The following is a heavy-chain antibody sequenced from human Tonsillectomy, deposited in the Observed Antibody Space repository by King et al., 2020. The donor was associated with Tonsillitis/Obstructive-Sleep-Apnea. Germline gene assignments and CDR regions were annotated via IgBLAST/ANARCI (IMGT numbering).Heavy chain of an antibody. V-gene: IGHV3-30*01. J-gene: IGHJ3*02. CDR1: GFTFSSYA. Sequence: VQLVESGGGVVQPGRSLRLSCAASGFTFSSYAMHWVRQAPGKGLEWVAVISYDGSNKYYADSVKGRFTIPRDNSKNTLYLQMNSLRAEDTAVYYCARDRLTLDAFDIWGQGTMVTVSS. CDR2: ISYDGSNK. CDR3: ARDRLTLDAFDI.